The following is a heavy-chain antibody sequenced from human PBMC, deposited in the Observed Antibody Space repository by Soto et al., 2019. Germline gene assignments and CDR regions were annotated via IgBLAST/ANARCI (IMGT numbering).Heavy chain of an antibody. CDR1: GGSISSSSYY. J-gene: IGHJ5*02. V-gene: IGHV4-39*01. D-gene: IGHD2-8*01. CDR2: IYYSGST. Sequence: SETLSLTCTVSGGSISSSSYYWGWIRQPPGKGLEWIGSIYYSGSTYYNPSLKSRVTISVDTSKNQFSLKLSSVTAADTAVYYCARHVVYCTNGVYCPHPNWFDPWGQGTLVTVSS. CDR3: ARHVVYCTNGVYCPHPNWFDP.